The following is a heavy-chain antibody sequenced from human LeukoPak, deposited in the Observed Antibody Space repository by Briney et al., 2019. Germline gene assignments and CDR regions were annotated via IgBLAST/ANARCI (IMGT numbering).Heavy chain of an antibody. CDR3: ARDYGSGRDNWFDP. Sequence: ASVKVSCKASGYTFTSYGISWVRQAPGQGLEWVGWISAYNGHTNYAQKFEVRVTMTTDTSTSTAYMGLRSLRSDDTAVYYCARDYGSGRDNWFDPWGQGTLVTVSS. CDR1: GYTFTSYG. J-gene: IGHJ5*02. CDR2: ISAYNGHT. D-gene: IGHD3-10*01. V-gene: IGHV1-18*01.